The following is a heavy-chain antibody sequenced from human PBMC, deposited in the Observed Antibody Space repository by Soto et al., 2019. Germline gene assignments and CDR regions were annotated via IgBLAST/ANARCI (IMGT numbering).Heavy chain of an antibody. CDR2: ISAYNGNT. J-gene: IGHJ4*02. V-gene: IGHV1-18*01. CDR1: GYTFTSYG. CDR3: ARSWGNFGYCSSTSCSKRTNLFDY. D-gene: IGHD2-2*01. Sequence: ASVKVSCKASGYTFTSYGISWVRQAPGQGLEWMGWISAYNGNTNYAQKLQGRVTMTTDTSTSTAYMELRSLRSDDTAVYYCARSWGNFGYCSSTSCSKRTNLFDYWGQGTLVTVSS.